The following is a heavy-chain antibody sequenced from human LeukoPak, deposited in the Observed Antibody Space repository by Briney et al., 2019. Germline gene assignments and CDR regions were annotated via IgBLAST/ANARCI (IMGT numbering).Heavy chain of an antibody. J-gene: IGHJ4*02. V-gene: IGHV5-51*01. CDR3: ARLIYYGSGRTYFFDS. Sequence: EESLKISCKGSGYSFNTFWLGWVRQTPETGLEWMGNIYPSDSETKYKPSFQGQVTISVDKSINTAYLRLSSLKASDTAMYYCARLIYYGSGRTYFFDSWGQGTLVTVSS. CDR2: IYPSDSET. D-gene: IGHD3-10*01. CDR1: GYSFNTFW.